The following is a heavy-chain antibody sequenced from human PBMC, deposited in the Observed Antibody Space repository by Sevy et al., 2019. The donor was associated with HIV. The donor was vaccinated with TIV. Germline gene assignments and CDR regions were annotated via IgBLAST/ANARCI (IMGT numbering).Heavy chain of an antibody. CDR2: IYHSGNT. Sequence: SETLSLTCTVSGDSISGGYYWGWIRQSPGKGLEWIGSIYHSGNTYYNPSLKSRVTISVDTSKNQFSQKLSSVTAADTAVYYCARDRGGDYVTQLDPWGQGTLVTVSS. D-gene: IGHD4-17*01. CDR3: ARDRGGDYVTQLDP. V-gene: IGHV4-38-2*02. J-gene: IGHJ5*02. CDR1: GDSISGGYY.